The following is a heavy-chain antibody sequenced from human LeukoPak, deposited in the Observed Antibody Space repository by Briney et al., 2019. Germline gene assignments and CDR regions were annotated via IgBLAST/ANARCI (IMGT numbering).Heavy chain of an antibody. V-gene: IGHV3-23*01. CDR1: GFTFSSYA. CDR2: ISGSGGST. Sequence: PGGSLRLSCAASGFTFSSYAMSWVRQAPGKGLEWVSAISGSGGSTYYADSMKGRFTISRDNSKNTLYLQMNSLRAEDTAVYYCAKDPIPRYCSSTSCYRGFYFDYWGQGTLVTVSS. CDR3: AKDPIPRYCSSTSCYRGFYFDY. D-gene: IGHD2-2*01. J-gene: IGHJ4*02.